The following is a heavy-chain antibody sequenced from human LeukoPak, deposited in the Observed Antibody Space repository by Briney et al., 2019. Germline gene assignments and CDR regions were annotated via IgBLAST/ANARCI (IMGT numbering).Heavy chain of an antibody. V-gene: IGHV4-4*02. D-gene: IGHD3-22*01. J-gene: IGHJ4*02. CDR3: ARAPGGYYSFDY. CDR1: GGSISSYNW. Sequence: PSETLSLTCGVSGGSISSYNWWSWVRQPPGKGLEWIGEIFHSGTANYNPSLKSRVTISIDKSKNQVSLNLNSVTAADTAVCYCARAPGGYYSFDYWGQGTLVTVSS. CDR2: IFHSGTA.